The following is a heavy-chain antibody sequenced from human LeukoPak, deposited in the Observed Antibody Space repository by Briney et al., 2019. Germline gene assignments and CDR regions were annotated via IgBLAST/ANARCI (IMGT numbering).Heavy chain of an antibody. CDR1: GFTFSNSW. Sequence: GGSLRLSCAASGFTFSNSWMAWVRRAPGKGLEWVANIKQDGSTKNYVGSVKGRFTISRDNAKNSLYLQMDSLRAEDTAVYYCAKDSGGALDYWGQGTLVTVSS. CDR3: AKDSGGALDY. CDR2: IKQDGSTK. D-gene: IGHD4/OR15-4a*01. J-gene: IGHJ4*02. V-gene: IGHV3-7*04.